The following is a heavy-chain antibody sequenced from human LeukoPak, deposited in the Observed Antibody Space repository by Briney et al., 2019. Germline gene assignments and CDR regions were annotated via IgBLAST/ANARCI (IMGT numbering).Heavy chain of an antibody. D-gene: IGHD1-26*01. J-gene: IGHJ4*02. CDR1: GYTFTSYA. CDR3: ARVRGSYYGGGSDY. CDR2: INAGNGNT. V-gene: IGHV1-3*01. Sequence: ASVKVSCKASGYTFTSYAMHWVRQAPGQRLEWMGWINAGNGNTKYSQKFQGRVTITRDTSASTAYMELSSLRSEDTAVYYCARVRGSYYGGGSDYWGQGTLVTVSS.